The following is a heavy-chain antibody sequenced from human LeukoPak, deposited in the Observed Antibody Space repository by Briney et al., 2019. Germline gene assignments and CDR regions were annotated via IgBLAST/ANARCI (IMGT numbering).Heavy chain of an antibody. CDR1: GLTFSSHV. V-gene: IGHV3-30-3*01. CDR2: ISNDGSNK. CDR3: AKKGGGSGSDVYFDY. J-gene: IGHJ4*02. D-gene: IGHD6-19*01. Sequence: GGSERLSCAASGLTFSSHVMHWVRQAPGKGLGWVAVISNDGSNKYYADSVKSRFTISRDNSKNTLYLQMNSLRAEDTAVYYCAKKGGGSGSDVYFDYWGQGTLVTVSS.